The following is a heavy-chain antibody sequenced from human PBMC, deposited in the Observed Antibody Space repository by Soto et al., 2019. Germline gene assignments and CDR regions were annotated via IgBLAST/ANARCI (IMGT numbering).Heavy chain of an antibody. CDR2: ISYSGST. D-gene: IGHD3-22*01. CDR1: GCSISSFD. CDR3: ARQDTSGYAFDY. V-gene: IGHV4-59*08. J-gene: IGHJ4*02. Sequence: SETLSLTCTVSGCSISSFDWNWIRQSPGKGLEWIGYISYSGSTNYNPSLKSRVTISVDTSKNQFSLKLSSVTAADTAVYYCARQDTSGYAFDYWGQGTLVTVSS.